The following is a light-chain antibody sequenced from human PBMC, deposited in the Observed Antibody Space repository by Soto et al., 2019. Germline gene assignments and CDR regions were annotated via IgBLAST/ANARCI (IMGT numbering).Light chain of an antibody. CDR1: QSVSSSY. V-gene: IGKV3-20*01. CDR3: QQYGSSPTWT. J-gene: IGKJ1*01. CDR2: GAS. Sequence: EIVLTQSPGTLSLSPGERAILSCRASQSVSSSYLAWYQLKPGQAPRLLIYGASSRATGIPDRFSGSGSGTDFTLTISRLEPEDFAVYYCQQYGSSPTWTFGQGTKVKIK.